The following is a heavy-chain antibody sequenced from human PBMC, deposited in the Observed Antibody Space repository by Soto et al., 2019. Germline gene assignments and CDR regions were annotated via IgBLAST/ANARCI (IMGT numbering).Heavy chain of an antibody. J-gene: IGHJ4*02. CDR1: GGSISSGAYY. D-gene: IGHD5-12*01. CDR3: AREGASGYDPIDY. Sequence: QVQLQESGPGLVKPSQTLSLTCTVSGGSISSGAYYWSWIRQRPGKGLEWIGYIYYSGSTYYSGSTYYNPSLKTRVTISVDTSKNQFALKLSSVTAADTAVYYCAREGASGYDPIDYWGQGTLVTVSS. CDR2: IYYSGSTYYSGST. V-gene: IGHV4-31*03.